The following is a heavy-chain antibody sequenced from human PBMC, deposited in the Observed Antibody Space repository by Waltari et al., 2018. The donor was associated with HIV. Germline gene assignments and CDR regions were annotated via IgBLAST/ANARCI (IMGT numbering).Heavy chain of an antibody. D-gene: IGHD6-6*01. CDR2: FWSDGAEI. J-gene: IGHJ4*02. V-gene: IGHV3-33*08. Sequence: QVHLVESGGGVVQPGTSLTLSCAGSGFTFSNVGNHWVRQSTGKGLEWLAVFWSDGAEISYADSVKGRFTVSKDSSQKTLYLHLTSLRAEDTALYYCARGYSSSRWIPLYHWGRGTLVTVSS. CDR1: GFTFSNVG. CDR3: ARGYSSSRWIPLYH.